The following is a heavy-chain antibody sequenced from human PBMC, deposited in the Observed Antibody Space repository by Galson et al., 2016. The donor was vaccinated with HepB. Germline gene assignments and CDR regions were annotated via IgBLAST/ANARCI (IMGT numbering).Heavy chain of an antibody. CDR1: GLPSNNYA. CDR3: GILYGGFDP. Sequence: SLRLSCAASGLPSNNYAMHWVRQAPGKGLECVSLISGDGRNTYYADSAKGRFSISRDNGKKSLYLEMNSLRTEDTAFYYCGILYGGFDPWGQGTLVTVSS. D-gene: IGHD2/OR15-2a*01. V-gene: IGHV3-43*02. J-gene: IGHJ5*02. CDR2: ISGDGRNT.